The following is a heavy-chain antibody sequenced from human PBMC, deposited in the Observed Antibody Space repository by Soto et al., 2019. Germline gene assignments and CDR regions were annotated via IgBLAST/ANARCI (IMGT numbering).Heavy chain of an antibody. D-gene: IGHD1-26*01. V-gene: IGHV4-39*01. Sequence: QLQLQESGPGLVKPSETLSLTCTVSGGSISSSSYYWGWIRQPPGKGLEWIGSIYYSGSTYYNPSLKGRVTISVDTSKNQFSLKLSSVTAADTAVYYCARLSHSGRSYWGQGTLVTVSS. CDR1: GGSISSSSYY. CDR3: ARLSHSGRSY. J-gene: IGHJ4*02. CDR2: IYYSGST.